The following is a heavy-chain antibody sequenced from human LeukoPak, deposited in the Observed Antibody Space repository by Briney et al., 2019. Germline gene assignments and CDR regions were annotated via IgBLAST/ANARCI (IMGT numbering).Heavy chain of an antibody. CDR3: AKDGAWLRFDD. V-gene: IGHV3-23*01. D-gene: IGHD5-12*01. CDR2: ISPGGPT. Sequence: PAGGSLRLSCAASGFTFSSYWMIWVRQAPGKGLEWVSGISPGGPTYYADSVKGRLTISRDDSKNTLYLQMKNLRADDTAVYYCAKDGAWLRFDDWGQGILVSVSS. CDR1: GFTFSSYW. J-gene: IGHJ4*02.